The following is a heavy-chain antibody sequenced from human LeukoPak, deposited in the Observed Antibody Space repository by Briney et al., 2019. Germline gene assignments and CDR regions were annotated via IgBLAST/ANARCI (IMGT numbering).Heavy chain of an antibody. Sequence: GASVKVSCKASSYTFTNYAFTWVRQAPGQGLEWMGWISAYNGNTNYAQKLQGRVTMTTDTSTSTAYMELSRLRSDDTAVYYCARGTYYYMDVWGKGTTVTVSS. CDR1: SYTFTNYA. CDR3: ARGTYYYMDV. V-gene: IGHV1-18*01. D-gene: IGHD1-1*01. J-gene: IGHJ6*03. CDR2: ISAYNGNT.